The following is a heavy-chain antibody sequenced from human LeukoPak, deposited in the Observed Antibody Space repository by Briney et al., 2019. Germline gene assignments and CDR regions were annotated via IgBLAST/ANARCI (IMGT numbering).Heavy chain of an antibody. CDR2: IYYSGST. J-gene: IGHJ4*02. V-gene: IGHV4-39*01. CDR1: GASISGSGYY. D-gene: IGHD1-26*01. CDR3: AKSGGYGLIDY. Sequence: SETLSLTCAVSGASISGSGYYLGWIRQPPGKGLEWIGNIYYSGSTYYNASIQSRVTISIDTSKNQFSLRLNSVTAADTAMYYCAKSGGYGLIDYWGQGTLVTVSS.